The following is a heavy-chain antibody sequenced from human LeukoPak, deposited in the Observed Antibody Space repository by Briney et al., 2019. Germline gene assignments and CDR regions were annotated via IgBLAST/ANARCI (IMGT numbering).Heavy chain of an antibody. V-gene: IGHV3-20*04. CDR3: ARPPSRDCSDGGCPFDS. Sequence: GGSLRLLCTASGFSFDEYAMNWVRQVPRKGLEWVAGVNWNGGLTDYADSVKGRFTLSRDDAKNSLYLDMNNLRAEDTALYYCARPPSRDCSDGGCPFDSWGQGTLVTVSS. J-gene: IGHJ4*02. D-gene: IGHD2-8*01. CDR2: VNWNGGLT. CDR1: GFSFDEYA.